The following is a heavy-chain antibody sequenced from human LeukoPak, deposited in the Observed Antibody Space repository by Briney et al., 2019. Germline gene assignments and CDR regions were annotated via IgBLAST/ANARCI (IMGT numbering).Heavy chain of an antibody. CDR3: ARLRVRGYGFGPWEGPTWLDY. CDR1: GDSISSGGYC. D-gene: IGHD5-18*01. V-gene: IGHV4-30-4*07. Sequence: SETLSLTCGVSGDSISSGGYCWSWIRQPPGKGLEWIGYIYYSGNTYYNPSLKSRVTISVDTSKNQFSLKLRSVTAADTAVYYCARLRVRGYGFGPWEGPTWLDYWGQGTLVTVSS. CDR2: IYYSGNT. J-gene: IGHJ4*02.